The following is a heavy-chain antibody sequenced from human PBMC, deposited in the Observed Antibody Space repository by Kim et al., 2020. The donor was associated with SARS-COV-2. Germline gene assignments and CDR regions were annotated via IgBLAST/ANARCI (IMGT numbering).Heavy chain of an antibody. V-gene: IGHV3-23*01. CDR3: AKLKTMLQGVNYFDS. D-gene: IGHD3-10*01. J-gene: IGHJ4*02. Sequence: WGSLRLSCEASGFSFNRQAMAWVRQSPGKGLEWVSGLGGSGENTYYADSVKGRFTISRDSSTNTLYLQVSSLRVEDTAIYYCAKLKTMLQGVNYFDSWGQGTLVTVSA. CDR2: LGGSGENT. CDR1: GFSFNRQA.